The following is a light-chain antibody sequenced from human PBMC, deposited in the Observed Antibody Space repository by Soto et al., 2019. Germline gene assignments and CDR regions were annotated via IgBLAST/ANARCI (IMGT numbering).Light chain of an antibody. CDR1: SSNIGAGYD. CDR3: QSYDSSLSGHVV. CDR2: GNS. V-gene: IGLV1-40*01. Sequence: QIVLTQPPSVSGAPGQRVTISCTGSSSNIGAGYDVHWYQQLPGTAPKLLIYGNSNRPSGVPDRFSGSKSGTSASLAITGLQAEDEADYYGQSYDSSLSGHVVFGGGTKLTVL. J-gene: IGLJ2*01.